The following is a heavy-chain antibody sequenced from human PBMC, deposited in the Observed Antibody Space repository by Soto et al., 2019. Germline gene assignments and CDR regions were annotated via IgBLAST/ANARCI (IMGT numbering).Heavy chain of an antibody. CDR1: GFTFSSYW. D-gene: IGHD4-17*01. CDR2: IKQDGSEK. J-gene: IGHJ4*02. V-gene: IGHV3-7*01. Sequence: GSLRLSCAASGFTFSSYWMSWVRQAPGKGLEWVANIKQDGSEKYYVDSVKGRFTISRDNAKNSLYLQMNSLRAEDTAVYYCARGSTVTTPGIFAYWGQGTLVTVSS. CDR3: ARGSTVTTPGIFAY.